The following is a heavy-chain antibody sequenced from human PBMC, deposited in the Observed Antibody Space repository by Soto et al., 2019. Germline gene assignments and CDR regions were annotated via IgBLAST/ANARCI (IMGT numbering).Heavy chain of an antibody. J-gene: IGHJ6*02. CDR2: INPNSGGT. V-gene: IGHV1-2*04. D-gene: IGHD3-9*01. Sequence: GASVKVSCKASGYTFTGYYMHWVRQAPGQGLEWMGWINPNSGGTNYAQKFQGWVTMTRDTSISTAYVELSRLRSDDTAVYYCARGAATYYDILTGYYYYYGMDVWGQGTTVTVSS. CDR1: GYTFTGYY. CDR3: ARGAATYYDILTGYYYYYGMDV.